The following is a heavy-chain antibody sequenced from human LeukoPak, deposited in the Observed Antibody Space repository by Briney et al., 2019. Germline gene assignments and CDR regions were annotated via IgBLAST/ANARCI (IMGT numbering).Heavy chain of an antibody. CDR3: AKEGAYPIITYDS. CDR2: IKGDGNEK. D-gene: IGHD3-10*01. V-gene: IGHV3-7*01. J-gene: IGHJ5*01. Sequence: QPGGSLRLSCAASGFSFSRYWMNWVRQAPGKGLEWVANIKGDGNEKNYVDSVKGRFSISRDNARNSLYLQMDSLRAEGTAVYYCAKEGAYPIITYDSWGQGALLSVSS. CDR1: GFSFSRYW.